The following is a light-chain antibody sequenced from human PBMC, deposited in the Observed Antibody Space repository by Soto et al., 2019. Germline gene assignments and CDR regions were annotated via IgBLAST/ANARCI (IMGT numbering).Light chain of an antibody. J-gene: IGKJ2*01. CDR2: WAS. CDR3: QQYYTPPPT. CDR1: QSVLYSSNNKNF. V-gene: IGKV4-1*01. Sequence: DIVMTQSPDSLAVSLGERATINCKSGQSVLYSSNNKNFLAWYQQKPRQPPKLLIYWASTRESGVPDRFSGSGSATDFTLTISSLQAEDVAVYYCQQYYTPPPTFGQGTELEIK.